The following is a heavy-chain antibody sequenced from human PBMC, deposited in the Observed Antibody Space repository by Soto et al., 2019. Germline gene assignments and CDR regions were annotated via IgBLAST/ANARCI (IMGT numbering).Heavy chain of an antibody. CDR1: GGSVNGYY. J-gene: IGHJ5*02. D-gene: IGHD3-3*01. CDR3: ATRITVFGLLIPPFDP. Sequence: PSETLSLTCAVYGGSVNGYYWNWSRQPPGKGLEWIGEINHTGGTHYNPSLKSRVTMSVDTYKNQFSLRWSSVTAADTAIYYCATRITVFGLLIPPFDPWGQGTQVTV. CDR2: INHTGGT. V-gene: IGHV4-34*01.